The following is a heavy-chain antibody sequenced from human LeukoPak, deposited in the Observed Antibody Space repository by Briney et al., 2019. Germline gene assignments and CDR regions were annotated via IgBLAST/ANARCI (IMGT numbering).Heavy chain of an antibody. D-gene: IGHD4-17*01. CDR3: ARGPDYGDYVTTRVLGY. Sequence: GGSLRLSCAASGFTFSSYSMNWVRQAPGKGLEWVSSISSSSSYIYYADSVKGRFTISRDNAKNSLYLQMNSLRAEDTAVDYCARGPDYGDYVTTRVLGYWGQGTLVTVSS. V-gene: IGHV3-21*01. J-gene: IGHJ4*02. CDR2: ISSSSSYI. CDR1: GFTFSSYS.